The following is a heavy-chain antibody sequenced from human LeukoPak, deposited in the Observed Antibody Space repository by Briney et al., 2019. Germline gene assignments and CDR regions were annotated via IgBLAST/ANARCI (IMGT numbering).Heavy chain of an antibody. CDR3: VKRGSSWSFDY. V-gene: IGHV3-48*01. D-gene: IGHD6-13*01. J-gene: IGHJ4*02. CDR1: GFTFSSYS. CDR2: ISSSSSTI. Sequence: GGSLRLSCAASGFTFSSYSMNWVRQAPGKGLEWVSYISSSSSTIYYADSVKGRFTISRDNSKNTLFLQMSSLRAEDTAVYYCVKRGSSWSFDYWGQGTLVTVSS.